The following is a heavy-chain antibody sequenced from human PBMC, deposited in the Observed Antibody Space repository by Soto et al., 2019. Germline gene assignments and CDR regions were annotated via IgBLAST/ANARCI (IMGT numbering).Heavy chain of an antibody. J-gene: IGHJ4*02. Sequence: SETLSLTCAVYCGSFSGYYWSWIRQPPGKGLEWIGEINHSGSTNYNPSLKSRVTISVDTSKNQFSLKLSSVTAADTAVYYCARFYGSGSWYYFDYWGQGTLVTVSS. CDR1: CGSFSGYY. CDR3: ARFYGSGSWYYFDY. CDR2: INHSGST. V-gene: IGHV4-34*01. D-gene: IGHD3-10*01.